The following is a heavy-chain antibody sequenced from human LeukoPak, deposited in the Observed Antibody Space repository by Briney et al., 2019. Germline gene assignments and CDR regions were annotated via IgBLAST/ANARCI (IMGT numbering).Heavy chain of an antibody. D-gene: IGHD1-26*01. V-gene: IGHV3-74*01. CDR3: ARVLDGVGATRSFDY. CDR2: ISGDGTTT. Sequence: GSLRLSCAASGFTFSSYWMHWVRQAPGKGLMWVSRISGDGTTTTYADSVKGRFTISRDNAENTLYLQMNSLTAEDTAVYYCARVLDGVGATRSFDYWGQGTLVTVSS. J-gene: IGHJ4*02. CDR1: GFTFSSYW.